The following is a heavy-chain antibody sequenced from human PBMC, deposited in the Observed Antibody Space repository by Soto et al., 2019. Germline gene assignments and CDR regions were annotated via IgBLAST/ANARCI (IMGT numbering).Heavy chain of an antibody. D-gene: IGHD6-13*01. CDR2: ISSSSSYI. V-gene: IGHV3-21*01. CDR3: ARDNRAALRSYYYYYYMDV. CDR1: GFTFSSYS. Sequence: GSLRLSCAASGFTFSSYSMNWVRQAPGKGLEWVSSISSSSSYIYYADSVKGRFTISRDNAKNSLYLQMNSLRAEDTAVYYCARDNRAALRSYYYYYYMDVWGKGTTVTVSS. J-gene: IGHJ6*03.